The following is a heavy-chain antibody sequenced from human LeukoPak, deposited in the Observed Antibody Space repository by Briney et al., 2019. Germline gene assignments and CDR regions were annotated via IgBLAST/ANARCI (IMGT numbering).Heavy chain of an antibody. CDR3: ASGYSGYDPLRFDP. D-gene: IGHD5-12*01. Sequence: GGSLRLSCAASGFTFSSYAMSWVRQAPGKGLEWVAVISYDGSNKYYADSVKGRFTISRDNSKNTLYLQMNSLRAEDTAVYYCASGYSGYDPLRFDPWGQGTLVTVSS. CDR1: GFTFSSYA. V-gene: IGHV3-30-3*01. CDR2: ISYDGSNK. J-gene: IGHJ5*02.